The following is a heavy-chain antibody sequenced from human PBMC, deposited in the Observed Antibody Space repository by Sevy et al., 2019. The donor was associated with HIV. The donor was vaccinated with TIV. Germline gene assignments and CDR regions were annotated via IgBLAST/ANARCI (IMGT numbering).Heavy chain of an antibody. Sequence: GGSLRLSCAASGFTCSSYGMHWVRQAPGKGLEWVAVISYDGSNKYYADSVKGRFTISRDNSKNTLYLQMNSLRAEDTAVYYCAKDKEMATIPYYFDYWGQGTLVTVSS. J-gene: IGHJ4*02. V-gene: IGHV3-30*18. CDR1: GFTCSSYG. CDR2: ISYDGSNK. D-gene: IGHD5-12*01. CDR3: AKDKEMATIPYYFDY.